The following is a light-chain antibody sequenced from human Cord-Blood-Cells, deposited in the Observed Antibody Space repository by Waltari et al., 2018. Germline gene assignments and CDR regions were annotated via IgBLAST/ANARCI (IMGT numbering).Light chain of an antibody. Sequence: DMVMTQSSDSLAVSLGERATLKCKSSQSVLYSSNNKNYLAWYQQKPGQPPKLLIYWASTRESGVPDRFSGSGSGTDFTLTISSLQAEDVAVYYCQQYYSTPYTFGQGTKLEIK. CDR1: QSVLYSSNNKNY. CDR2: WAS. CDR3: QQYYSTPYT. J-gene: IGKJ2*01. V-gene: IGKV4-1*01.